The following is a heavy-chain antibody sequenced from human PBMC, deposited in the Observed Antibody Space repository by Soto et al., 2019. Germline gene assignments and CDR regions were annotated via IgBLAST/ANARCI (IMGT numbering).Heavy chain of an antibody. J-gene: IGHJ6*02. D-gene: IGHD6-19*01. CDR3: ARLSSGGGDYYYGMDV. CDR2: IYYSGST. CDR1: GGSISSSSYY. V-gene: IGHV4-39*01. Sequence: PSETLSLTCTVSGGSISSSSYYWGWIRQPPGEGLEWIGSIYYSGSTYYNPSLKSRVTISVDTSKNQFFLKLSSVTAADTAVYYCARLSSGGGDYYYGMDVWGQGTTVTVSS.